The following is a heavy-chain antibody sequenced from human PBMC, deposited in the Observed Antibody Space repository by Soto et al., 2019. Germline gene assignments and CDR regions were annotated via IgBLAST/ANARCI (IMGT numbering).Heavy chain of an antibody. D-gene: IGHD3-9*01. CDR2: ITGDSSYT. J-gene: IGHJ5*02. Sequence: GGSLRLSCAASGFSFNKYKINWGRQAPGKGLEWVSSITGDSSYTYYADSVKSRFSISRDKANNSLFLEMNSRGAEDTAVYYCSRAFIYDILTEGFDPWGQGTLVPGSS. CDR1: GFSFNKYK. V-gene: IGHV3-21*03. CDR3: SRAFIYDILTEGFDP.